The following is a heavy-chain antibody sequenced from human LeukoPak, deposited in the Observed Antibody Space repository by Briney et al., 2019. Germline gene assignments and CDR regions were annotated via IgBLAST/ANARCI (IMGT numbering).Heavy chain of an antibody. D-gene: IGHD6-13*01. CDR2: IYSGGST. J-gene: IGHJ3*02. CDR3: ARGFLGGAGTLFDAFDI. CDR1: GFTVSSNY. Sequence: GGSLRLSCAASGFTVSSNYMSWVRQAPGKGLEWVSVIYSGGSTYYADSVKGRFTISRDNSKNTLYLQMNSLRAEDTAVYYCARGFLGGAGTLFDAFDIWGQGTMVTVSS. V-gene: IGHV3-53*01.